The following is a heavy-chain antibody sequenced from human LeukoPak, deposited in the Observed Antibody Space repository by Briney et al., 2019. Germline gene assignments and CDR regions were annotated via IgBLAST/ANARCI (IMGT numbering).Heavy chain of an antibody. J-gene: IGHJ4*02. D-gene: IGHD3-9*01. V-gene: IGHV3-30*04. CDR3: AREGRYDILTPPFDY. Sequence: PGRSLRLSCAAPGFTFSSYAMHWVRQAPGKGLEWVAVISYDGSNKYYADSVKGRFTISRDNSKNTLYLQMNSLRAEDTAVYYCAREGRYDILTPPFDYWGQGTLVTVSS. CDR2: ISYDGSNK. CDR1: GFTFSSYA.